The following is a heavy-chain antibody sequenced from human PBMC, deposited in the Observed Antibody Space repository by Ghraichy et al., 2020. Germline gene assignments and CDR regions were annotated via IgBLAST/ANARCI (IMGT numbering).Heavy chain of an antibody. V-gene: IGHV4-39*01. CDR3: ARHQTNCYGSGSPFDD. Sequence: SATLSLTCTVSGGSISSSTYYWAWIRQPPGKGLEWIGSIYYGGNTFYNPPLKSRVTISVDSSKNQFSLRLSSVTAADTAVFYCARHQTNCYGSGSPFDDWGRGALVTVSS. D-gene: IGHD3-10*01. CDR1: GGSISSSTYY. CDR2: IYYGGNT. J-gene: IGHJ4*02.